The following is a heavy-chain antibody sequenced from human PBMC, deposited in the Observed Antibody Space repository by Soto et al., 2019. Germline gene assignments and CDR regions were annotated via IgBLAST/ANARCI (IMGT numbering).Heavy chain of an antibody. CDR3: ARTDAAGTFTLLGFDY. Sequence: PGGSLRLSCAASGFTFSSFAIHWVRQAPGKGLEWVAVISYDGSNKYYADSVKGRFTISRDNSKNTLYLQMNSLRPEDTDVYYCARTDAAGTFTLLGFDYWGQGTLVTVSS. CDR1: GFTFSSFA. V-gene: IGHV3-30-3*01. J-gene: IGHJ4*02. D-gene: IGHD6-13*01. CDR2: ISYDGSNK.